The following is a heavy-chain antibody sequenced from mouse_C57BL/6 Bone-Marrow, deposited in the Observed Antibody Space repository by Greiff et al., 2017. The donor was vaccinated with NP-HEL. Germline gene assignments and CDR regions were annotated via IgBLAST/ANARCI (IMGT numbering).Heavy chain of an antibody. J-gene: IGHJ4*01. CDR1: EYEFPSHD. CDR3: ARHSGDYYAMDF. V-gene: IGHV5-2*01. Sequence: EVQGVESGGGLVQPGASLKLSCESTEYEFPSHDMSWVRKTPEKRLELVAAINSDGGSTYYPDTMERRFIMSRDKTKKTLYLQMSSLRSEDTDLYYGARHSGDYYAMDFWGQGTSVTVSS. CDR2: INSDGGST.